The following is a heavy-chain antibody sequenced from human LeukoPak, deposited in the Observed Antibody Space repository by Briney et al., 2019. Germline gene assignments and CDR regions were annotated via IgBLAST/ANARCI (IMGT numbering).Heavy chain of an antibody. CDR1: GFTFSSYW. D-gene: IGHD5-12*01. CDR3: ARDLTGVAYFDY. V-gene: IGHV4-31*02. J-gene: IGHJ4*02. Sequence: LRLSCAASGFTFSSYWMHWIRQHPGKGLEWIGYIYYSGSTYYNPSLKSRVIISVDTSKNQFSLKLSSVTAADTAVYYCARDLTGVAYFDYWGQGTLVTVSS. CDR2: IYYSGST.